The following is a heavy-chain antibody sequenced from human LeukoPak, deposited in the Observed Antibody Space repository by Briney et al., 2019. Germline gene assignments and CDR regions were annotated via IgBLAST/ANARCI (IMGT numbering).Heavy chain of an antibody. CDR1: GFTFSSYS. CDR3: ARRGPIDAFDI. V-gene: IGHV3-21*01. J-gene: IGHJ3*02. CDR2: ISSSSSYI. Sequence: GGSLRLSCAASGFTFSSYSMNWVRQAPGKGLEWVSSISSSSSYIYYADSVKGRFTISGDNAKNSLYLQMNSLRAEDTAVYYCARRGPIDAFDIWGQGTMVTVSS. D-gene: IGHD3-16*01.